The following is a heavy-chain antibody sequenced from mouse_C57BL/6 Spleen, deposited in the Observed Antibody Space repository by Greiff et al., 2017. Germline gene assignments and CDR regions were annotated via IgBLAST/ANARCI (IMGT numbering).Heavy chain of an antibody. Sequence: EVMLVESGGGLVKPGGSLKLSCAASGFTFSDYGMHWVRQAPEKGLEWVAYISSGSSTIYYADTVKGQFTISRDNAKNTLFLQMTSLRSEDTAMYYCARSDYEYDYFDYWGQGTTLTVSS. CDR3: ARSDYEYDYFDY. CDR1: GFTFSDYG. CDR2: ISSGSSTI. V-gene: IGHV5-17*01. D-gene: IGHD2-4*01. J-gene: IGHJ2*01.